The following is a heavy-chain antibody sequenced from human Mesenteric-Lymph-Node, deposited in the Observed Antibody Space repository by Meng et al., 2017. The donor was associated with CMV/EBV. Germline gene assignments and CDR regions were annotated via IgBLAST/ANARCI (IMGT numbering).Heavy chain of an antibody. CDR3: ARVSYYYGGSGYYYYFDY. CDR1: SFGGYY. CDR2: INYSGST. V-gene: IGHV4-34*01. Sequence: SFGGYYWSWVRQPSGERLEWIEEINYSGSTSYNPSLKSRVTISLDTSKKQLSLKLSSVTAADTAVYYCARVSYYYGGSGYYYYFDYWGQGTLVTVSS. D-gene: IGHD3-22*01. J-gene: IGHJ4*02.